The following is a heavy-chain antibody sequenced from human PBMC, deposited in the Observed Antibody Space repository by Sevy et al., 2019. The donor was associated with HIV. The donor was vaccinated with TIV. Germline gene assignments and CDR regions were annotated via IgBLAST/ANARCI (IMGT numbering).Heavy chain of an antibody. CDR2: IHHSGIT. Sequence: AEILSLTCTVSGYSIRNGYYWAWIRHPPGKGLEWIGSIHHSGITHYNPSLKSRVIISVDTSKNQVSLELSSVTAADTAMYYRARDRKYPLYYFDYWGQGILVHVSS. V-gene: IGHV4-38-2*02. D-gene: IGHD6-6*01. CDR3: ARDRKYPLYYFDY. CDR1: GYSIRNGYY. J-gene: IGHJ4*02.